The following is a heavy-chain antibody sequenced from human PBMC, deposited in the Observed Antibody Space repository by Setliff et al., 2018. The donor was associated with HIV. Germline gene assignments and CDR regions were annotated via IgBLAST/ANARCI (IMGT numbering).Heavy chain of an antibody. CDR2: IISILEIT. CDR3: AGPRGDEAFDI. J-gene: IGHJ3*02. D-gene: IGHD3-10*01. Sequence: EASVKVSCKASGGTSSTHAMNWVRQAPGQGLEWMGQIISILEITDYAQKFQGRLTITADEPTNTIYMELSGLRSEDTAVYYCAGPRGDEAFDIWGQGTMVTVSS. V-gene: IGHV1-69*10. CDR1: GGTSSTHA.